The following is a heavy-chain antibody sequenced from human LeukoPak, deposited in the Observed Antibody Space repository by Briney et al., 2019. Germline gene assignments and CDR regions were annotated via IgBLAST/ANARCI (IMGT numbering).Heavy chain of an antibody. CDR1: GFTFSSYS. Sequence: PGGSLRLSCAASGFTFSSYSMNWVRQAPGKGLEWVAVISYDGSNKYYADSVKGRFTISRDNSKNTLYLQMNSLRAEGTAVYYCARAVNSDYGSGSYYKWGYYFDYWGQGTLVTVSS. CDR3: ARAVNSDYGSGSYYKWGYYFDY. CDR2: ISYDGSNK. D-gene: IGHD3-10*01. V-gene: IGHV3-30*05. J-gene: IGHJ4*02.